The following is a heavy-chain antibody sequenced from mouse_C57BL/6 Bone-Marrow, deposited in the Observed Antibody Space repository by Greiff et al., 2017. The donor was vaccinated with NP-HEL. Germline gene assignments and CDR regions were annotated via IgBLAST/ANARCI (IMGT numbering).Heavy chain of an antibody. V-gene: IGHV1-85*01. CDR1: GYTFTSYD. CDR2: IYPRDGST. Sequence: VQLQQSGPELVKPGASVKLSCKASGYTFTSYDINWVKQRPGQGLEWIGWIYPRDGSTKYNEKFKGKATLTVDTSSSTAYMELHSLTSEDSAVYFCARGPSYGTWYYGVWGTGTTVTVSS. J-gene: IGHJ1*03. CDR3: ARGPSYGTWYYGV. D-gene: IGHD2-10*01.